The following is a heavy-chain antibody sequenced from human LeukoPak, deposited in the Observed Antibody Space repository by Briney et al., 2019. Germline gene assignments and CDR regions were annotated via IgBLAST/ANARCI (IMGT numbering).Heavy chain of an antibody. J-gene: IGHJ4*02. CDR3: ARGRVTIFGVVGLDY. CDR2: INHSGST. V-gene: IGHV4-34*01. CDR1: GGSFSGYY. Sequence: SETLSLTCAVYGGSFSGYYWSWIRQPPGKGLEWIGEINHSGSTNYNPSLKSRVTISADTSKNQFSLKLSSVTAADTAVYYCARGRVTIFGVVGLDYWGQGTLVTVSS. D-gene: IGHD3-3*01.